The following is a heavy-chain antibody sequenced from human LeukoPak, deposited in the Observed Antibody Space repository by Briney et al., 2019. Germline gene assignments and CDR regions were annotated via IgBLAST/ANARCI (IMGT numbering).Heavy chain of an antibody. Sequence: GGSLRLSCAASGFTFSSYWMNWVRQAPGKGLEWVSSISSSSSYIYYAESVKGRFTMSRDNAKNSLYLQMNSLRAEDTAVYYCARATTYDILTGYFDYWGQGTLVTVSS. J-gene: IGHJ4*02. V-gene: IGHV3-21*01. CDR2: ISSSSSYI. D-gene: IGHD3-9*01. CDR3: ARATTYDILTGYFDY. CDR1: GFTFSSYW.